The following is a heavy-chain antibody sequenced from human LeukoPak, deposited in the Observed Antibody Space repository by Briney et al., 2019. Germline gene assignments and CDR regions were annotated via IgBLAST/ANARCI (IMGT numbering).Heavy chain of an antibody. CDR2: INPNSGGT. J-gene: IGHJ4*02. CDR1: GYTFTGYY. D-gene: IGHD3-10*01. V-gene: IGHV1-2*02. Sequence: GASVKVSCKASGYTFTGYYMHWVRQAPGQGLEWMGWINPNSGGTNYAQKFQGRVTMTRDTSISTVYMELRGLTSDDTAVYYCARGPFPVRGSYFLDFWGQGTLVTVSS. CDR3: ARGPFPVRGSYFLDF.